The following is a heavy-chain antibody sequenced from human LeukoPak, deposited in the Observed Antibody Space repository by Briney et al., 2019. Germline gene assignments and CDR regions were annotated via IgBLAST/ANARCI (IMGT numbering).Heavy chain of an antibody. CDR2: IYSGGST. D-gene: IGHD3-10*01. CDR1: GFTVSSNY. V-gene: IGHV3-53*01. Sequence: GGSLRLSCAASGFTVSSNYMSWVRQAPGKGLEWVSVIYSGGSTYYADSVKGRFTISRDNSKNTLYLQMNSLRAEDTAVYYCAKVGFGELPQERIDYWGQGTLVTVSS. J-gene: IGHJ4*02. CDR3: AKVGFGELPQERIDY.